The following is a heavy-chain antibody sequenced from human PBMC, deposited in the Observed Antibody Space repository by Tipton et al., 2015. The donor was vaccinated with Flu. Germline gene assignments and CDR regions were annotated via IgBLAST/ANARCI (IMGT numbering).Heavy chain of an antibody. CDR1: GFTFSSYS. CDR3: ARDEYSSGWYMIEGYYYYGMDV. V-gene: IGHV3-48*02. Sequence: LSLTCAASGFTFSSYSMNWVRQAPGKGLEWVSYISSSSSTIYYADSVKGRFTISRDNAKNSLYLQMNSLRDEDTAVYYCARDEYSSGWYMIEGYYYYGMDVWGQGTTVTVSS. D-gene: IGHD6-19*01. CDR2: ISSSSSTI. J-gene: IGHJ6*02.